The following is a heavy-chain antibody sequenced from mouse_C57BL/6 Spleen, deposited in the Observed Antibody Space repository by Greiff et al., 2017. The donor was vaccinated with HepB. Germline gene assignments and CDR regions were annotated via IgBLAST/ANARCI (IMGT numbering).Heavy chain of an antibody. CDR3: AREGYSNDY. V-gene: IGHV1-69*01. CDR2: IDPSDSYT. Sequence: QVQLQQPGAELVMPGASVKLSCKASGYTFTSYWMHWVKQRPGQGLEWIGEIDPSDSYTNYNQKFKGKSTLTVDKSSSTAYMQLSSLTSEDSAVYYCAREGYSNDYWGQGTTLTVSS. J-gene: IGHJ2*01. CDR1: GYTFTSYW. D-gene: IGHD2-5*01.